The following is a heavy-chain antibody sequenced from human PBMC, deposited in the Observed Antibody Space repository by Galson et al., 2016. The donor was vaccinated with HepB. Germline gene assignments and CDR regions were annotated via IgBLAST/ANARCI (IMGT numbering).Heavy chain of an antibody. Sequence: SLRLSCAASGFAFSSHWMHWVRQAPGKGPMWVARINSDGTISNYADSVKGRFTISRDNAKNPLYLELNSLRAEDTAVYNCVRDHSVVPATAYNWFDPWGQGTLVTVSS. V-gene: IGHV3-74*01. D-gene: IGHD2-21*02. J-gene: IGHJ5*02. CDR3: VRDHSVVPATAYNWFDP. CDR2: INSDGTIS. CDR1: GFAFSSHW.